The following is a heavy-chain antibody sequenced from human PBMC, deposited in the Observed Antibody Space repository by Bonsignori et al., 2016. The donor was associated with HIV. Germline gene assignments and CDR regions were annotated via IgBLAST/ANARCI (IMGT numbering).Heavy chain of an antibody. V-gene: IGHV3-48*03. CDR3: ARVKFEDYDFWSGLFDY. J-gene: IGHJ4*02. Sequence: GESLKISCAASGFTFSSYEMNWVRQAPGKGLEWVSYISSSGSTIYYADSVKGRFTISRDNAKNSLYLQMNSLRAEDTAVYYCARVKFEDYDFWSGLFDYWGQGTLVTVSS. CDR2: ISSSGSTI. D-gene: IGHD3-3*01. CDR1: GFTFSSYE.